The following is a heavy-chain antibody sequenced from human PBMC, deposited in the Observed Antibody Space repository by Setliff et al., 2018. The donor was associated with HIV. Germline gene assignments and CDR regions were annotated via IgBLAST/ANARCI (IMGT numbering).Heavy chain of an antibody. CDR3: TTSSGSFYQYYYYMDV. J-gene: IGHJ6*03. D-gene: IGHD1-26*01. Sequence: LRLSCAASGFIFSNAWMSWVRQAPGKGLEWVGRIKSKTDGGTTDYAAPVKGRFTISRDDSENTLYLQMNTLKTDDTAVYYCTTSSGSFYQYYYYMDVWGKGTTVTVSS. CDR2: IKSKTDGGTT. V-gene: IGHV3-15*01. CDR1: GFIFSNAW.